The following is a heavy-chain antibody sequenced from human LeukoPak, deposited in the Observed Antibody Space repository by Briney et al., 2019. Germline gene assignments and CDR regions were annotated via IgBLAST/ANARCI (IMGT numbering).Heavy chain of an antibody. CDR3: AKGGSYYDILTGYLRTPWFDP. CDR1: GFTFSSYG. D-gene: IGHD3-9*01. J-gene: IGHJ5*02. CDR2: ISYDGSNK. Sequence: GRSLRLSCAASGFTFSSYGMHWVRQAPGKGLEWVAVISYDGSNKYYADSVKGRFTISRDNSKNTLYLQMNSLRAEDTAVYYCAKGGSYYDILTGYLRTPWFDPWGQGTLVTVSS. V-gene: IGHV3-30*18.